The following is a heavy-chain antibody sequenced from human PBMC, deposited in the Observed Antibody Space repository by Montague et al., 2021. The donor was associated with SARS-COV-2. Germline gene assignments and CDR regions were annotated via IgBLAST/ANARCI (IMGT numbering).Heavy chain of an antibody. CDR3: ARGGDIVVVPAAIRDYYYYGMDV. J-gene: IGHJ6*02. Sequence: SETLSLTCTVSGGSVSSGSYYWSWIRQPPGKGLEWIGYIYYSGSTNYNPSLKSRVTISVDTSKNQFSLKLSSVTAADTAVYYCARGGDIVVVPAAIRDYYYYGMDVWGQGTTVTVSS. V-gene: IGHV4-61*01. CDR1: GGSVSSGSYY. CDR2: IYYSGST. D-gene: IGHD2-2*01.